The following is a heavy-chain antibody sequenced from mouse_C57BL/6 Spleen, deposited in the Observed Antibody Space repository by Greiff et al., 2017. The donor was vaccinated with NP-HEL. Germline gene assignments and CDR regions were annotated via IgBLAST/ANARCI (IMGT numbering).Heavy chain of an antibody. J-gene: IGHJ2*01. V-gene: IGHV1-62-2*01. Sequence: VMLVESGAELVKPGASVKLSCKASGYTFTEYTIHWVKQRSGQGLEWIGWFYPGSGSIKYNEKFKDKATLTADKSSSTVYMELSRLTSEDSAVYFWARNEDQGVYFDYWGQGTTLTVSS. CDR2: FYPGSGSI. CDR3: ARNEDQGVYFDY. D-gene: IGHD3-2*02. CDR1: GYTFTEYT.